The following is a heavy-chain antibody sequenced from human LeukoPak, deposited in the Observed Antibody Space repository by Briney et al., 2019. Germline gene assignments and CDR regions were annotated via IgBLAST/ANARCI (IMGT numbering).Heavy chain of an antibody. CDR1: GFTFSSYA. D-gene: IGHD6-19*01. Sequence: GGSLRLSCAASGFTFSSYAMSWVRQAPGKGLEWVSAISGSGGSTYYADSVKGRFTISRDNSKNTLHLQMNSLRAEDTAVYYCAKAVYSSGWYDYWGQGTLVTVSS. J-gene: IGHJ4*02. CDR2: ISGSGGST. CDR3: AKAVYSSGWYDY. V-gene: IGHV3-23*01.